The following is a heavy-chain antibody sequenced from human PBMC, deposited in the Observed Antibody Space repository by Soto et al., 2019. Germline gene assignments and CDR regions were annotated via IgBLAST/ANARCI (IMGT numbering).Heavy chain of an antibody. V-gene: IGHV3-30*18. CDR1: GFTFSSYG. CDR2: ISNDGSNK. D-gene: IGHD3-16*01. J-gene: IGHJ6*02. Sequence: PGGSLRLSCAASGFTFSSYGMTWVRQAPGKGLEWVAVISNDGSNKYYEDSVKGRFTISRANSKNTLYLQMKSLSAEDTAVYYCAKDPNNTYYDYDWGSYGMDVWGQGTTVTVSS. CDR3: AKDPNNTYYDYDWGSYGMDV.